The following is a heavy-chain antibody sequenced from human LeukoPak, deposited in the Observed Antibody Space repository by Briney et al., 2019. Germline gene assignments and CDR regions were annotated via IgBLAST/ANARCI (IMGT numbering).Heavy chain of an antibody. CDR1: GNYW. J-gene: IGHJ4*02. V-gene: IGHV3-74*01. CDR2: INSDGSWT. CDR3: AREAAMVTFSFDY. D-gene: IGHD5-18*01. Sequence: GGSLRLSCAASGNYWMHWVRQAPGKGLVWVSHINSDGSWTSYADSVKGRFTISKDNAKNTLYLQMNSLRAEDTAVYYCAREAAMVTFSFDYWGQGTLVTVSS.